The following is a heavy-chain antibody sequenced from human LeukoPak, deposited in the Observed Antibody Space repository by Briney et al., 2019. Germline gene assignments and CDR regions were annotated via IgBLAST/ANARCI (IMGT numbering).Heavy chain of an antibody. D-gene: IGHD6-13*01. CDR3: AKDRAAAGNYGMDV. V-gene: IGHV3-9*01. Sequence: GRSLRLSCAASGFTFDDYAMHWVRPAPGKGLEWVSRLSWHSGSIGYADSVKGRFTISRDNAKNSLYLQMNSLRAEDTALYYCAKDRAAAGNYGMDVWGQGTTVTVSS. J-gene: IGHJ6*02. CDR1: GFTFDDYA. CDR2: LSWHSGSI.